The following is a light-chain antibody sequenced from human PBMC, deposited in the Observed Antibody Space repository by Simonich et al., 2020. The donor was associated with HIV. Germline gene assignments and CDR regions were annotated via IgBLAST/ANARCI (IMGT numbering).Light chain of an antibody. J-gene: IGKJ2*01. CDR3: QQYNKWPPYT. Sequence: EIVLTQSPGTLSLSPGERATLSCRASQSVSSSNLACYQQKPGLAPRLLIYDASSRATVIPDRFSGSGSGTEFTLTISSLQSEDFAVYYCQQYNKWPPYTFGQGTKLEIK. CDR1: QSVSSSN. CDR2: DAS. V-gene: IGKV3D-20*01.